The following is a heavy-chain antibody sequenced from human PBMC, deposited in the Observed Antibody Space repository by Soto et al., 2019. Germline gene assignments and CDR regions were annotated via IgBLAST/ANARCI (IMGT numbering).Heavy chain of an antibody. D-gene: IGHD3-10*01. J-gene: IGHJ4*02. V-gene: IGHV4-59*01. CDR2: IYYSGST. CDR3: ARGDTMVRGVIDY. CDR1: GGSISSYY. Sequence: ETLSLTCTVSGGSISSYYWSWIRQPPGKGLEWIGYIYYSGSTNYNPSLKSRVTISVDTSKNQFSLKLSSVTAADTAVYYCARGDTMVRGVIDYWGQGTLVTVSS.